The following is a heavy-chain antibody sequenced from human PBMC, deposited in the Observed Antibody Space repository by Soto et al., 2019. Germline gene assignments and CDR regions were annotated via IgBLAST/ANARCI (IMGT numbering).Heavy chain of an antibody. J-gene: IGHJ5*02. CDR1: GFIFSSYV. D-gene: IGHD4-17*01. Sequence: QVQLVESGGGVVQPGRSLRLSCAASGFIFSSYVMHWVRQAPGKGLEWVAVISYDGSSKYYADSVKGRFTIARDNSKNTLDLQMNSLTAADTAVYYCTKADPTVTLSVFDPWGQGTLVIVSS. CDR3: TKADPTVTLSVFDP. V-gene: IGHV3-30-3*01. CDR2: ISYDGSSK.